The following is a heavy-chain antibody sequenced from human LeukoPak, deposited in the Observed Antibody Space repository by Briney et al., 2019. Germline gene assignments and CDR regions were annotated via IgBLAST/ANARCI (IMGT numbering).Heavy chain of an antibody. CDR3: AAYSSGWYLYYYYYMDV. V-gene: IGHV3-48*03. D-gene: IGHD6-19*01. CDR1: GFTFSSYE. CDR2: ISSSGSTI. Sequence: GGSLRLSCAASGFTFSSYEMNWVRQAPGKGLEWVSYISSSGSTIYYADSVKGRFTISRDNAKNSLYLQMNSLRAEDTAVYYCAAYSSGWYLYYYYYMDVWGKGTTVTVSS. J-gene: IGHJ6*03.